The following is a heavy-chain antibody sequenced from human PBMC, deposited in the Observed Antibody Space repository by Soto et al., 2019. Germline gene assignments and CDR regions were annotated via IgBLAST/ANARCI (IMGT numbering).Heavy chain of an antibody. J-gene: IGHJ5*02. CDR1: GGTFSSYA. CDR2: IIPIFGTA. Sequence: QVQLVQSRAEVKKPGSSVKVSCKASGGTFSSYAISWVRQAPGQGLEWMGEIIPIFGTANYAQKFQGRVTITADESTSTASMELSSLRSEDTAVYYCARDRGPSSGYYPYWFDPWGQGTLVTVSS. CDR3: ARDRGPSSGYYPYWFDP. D-gene: IGHD3-22*01. V-gene: IGHV1-69*12.